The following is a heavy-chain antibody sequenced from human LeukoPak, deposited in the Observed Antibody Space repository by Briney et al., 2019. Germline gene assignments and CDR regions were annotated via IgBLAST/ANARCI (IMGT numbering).Heavy chain of an antibody. J-gene: IGHJ3*02. D-gene: IGHD3-22*01. CDR3: ARGSQPGTYYDSSGYNDAFDI. V-gene: IGHV4-4*07. CDR1: GGSISSYY. CDR2: IYTSGST. Sequence: PSETLSLTCTVSGGSISSYYWSWIRQPAGKGLEWIGRIYTSGSTNYNPSLKSRVTMSVDTSKNQFSLKLSSVTAADTAVYYCARGSQPGTYYDSSGYNDAFDIWGQGTMVTVSS.